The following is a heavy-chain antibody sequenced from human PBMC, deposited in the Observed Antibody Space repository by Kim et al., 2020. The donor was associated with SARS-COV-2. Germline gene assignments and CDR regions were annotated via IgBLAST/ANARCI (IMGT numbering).Heavy chain of an antibody. V-gene: IGHV3-33*01. D-gene: IGHD6-6*01. CDR1: GFTFRDYA. CDR2: IWHRGS. J-gene: IGHJ4*02. Sequence: GGSLRLSCAASGFTFRDYAMHWVRQAPGKGLEWVAIIWHRGSHYADSVKGRFTISRDDSKNTLSLQMDSLRAEDTALYYCARGALVARPDYWGRGTLVTVSS. CDR3: ARGALVARPDY.